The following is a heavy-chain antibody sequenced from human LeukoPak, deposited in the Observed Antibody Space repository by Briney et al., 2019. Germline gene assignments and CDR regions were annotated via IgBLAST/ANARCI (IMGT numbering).Heavy chain of an antibody. CDR3: ARDTAYEDAFDI. J-gene: IGHJ3*02. Sequence: PGGSLRLXCAASGFTFSSYSMNWVRQAPGKGLEWVSSISSSSSYIYYADSVKGRFTISRDNAKNSLYLQMNSLRAEDTAVYYCARDTAYEDAFDIWGQGTMVTVSS. CDR1: GFTFSSYS. CDR2: ISSSSSYI. D-gene: IGHD3-22*01. V-gene: IGHV3-21*01.